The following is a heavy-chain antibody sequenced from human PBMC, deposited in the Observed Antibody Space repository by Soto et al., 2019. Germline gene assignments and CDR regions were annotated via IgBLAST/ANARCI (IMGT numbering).Heavy chain of an antibody. J-gene: IGHJ4*02. D-gene: IGHD2-2*01. Sequence: GGSLRLSCAASGLTVSTNYMTWVRQAPGKGLEWVSVIYRGGNTYHADSVQGRSSISRDNSKNTVDLQMSNLRAKDTAMYYCASVGYCSTTTCPPAWGQGTLVTVSS. V-gene: IGHV3-53*01. CDR1: GLTVSTNY. CDR3: ASVGYCSTTTCPPA. CDR2: IYRGGNT.